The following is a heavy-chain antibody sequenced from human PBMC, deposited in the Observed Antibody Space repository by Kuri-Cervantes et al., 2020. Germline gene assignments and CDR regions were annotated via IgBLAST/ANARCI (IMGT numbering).Heavy chain of an antibody. CDR3: ARGSGRASDFGVVIPLDY. J-gene: IGHJ4*02. V-gene: IGHV1-18*01. D-gene: IGHD3-3*01. Sequence: ASVKVSCKASGYTFTSYGISWVRQAPGQGLEWMGWISAYNGNTNYAQKLQGRVTMTTDTSTSTAYMELRSLRSDDTAVYYRARGSGRASDFGVVIPLDYWGQGTLVTVSS. CDR1: GYTFTSYG. CDR2: ISAYNGNT.